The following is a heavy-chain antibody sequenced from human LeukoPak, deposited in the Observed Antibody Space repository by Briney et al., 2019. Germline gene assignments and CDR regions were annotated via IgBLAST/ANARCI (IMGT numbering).Heavy chain of an antibody. CDR1: GFTFSSYG. J-gene: IGHJ4*02. CDR3: ARSNIVVVPALDY. CDR2: IWYDGSNK. V-gene: IGHV3-33*01. D-gene: IGHD2-2*01. Sequence: PGGSLRLSCAASGFTFSSYGMHWVRQAPSQELEWVAVIWYDGSNKYYADSVKGRFTISRDNSKNTLYLQMNSLRAEDTAVYYCARSNIVVVPALDYWGQGTLVTVSS.